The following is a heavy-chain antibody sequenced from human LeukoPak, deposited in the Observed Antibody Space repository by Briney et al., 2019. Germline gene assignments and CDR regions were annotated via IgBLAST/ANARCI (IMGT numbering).Heavy chain of an antibody. CDR2: INPNSGGT. CDR3: ARGPFYYDSSGWTFHFDY. Sequence: XXASXXTFTGYYMHXVRQAPGQGLEWXGRINPNSGGTNYAQKFQGRVTMTRDTSISTAYMELSRLRSDDTAVYYCARGPFYYDSSGWTFHFDYWGQGTLVTVSS. D-gene: IGHD3-22*01. J-gene: IGHJ4*02. V-gene: IGHV1-2*06. CDR1: XXTFTGYY.